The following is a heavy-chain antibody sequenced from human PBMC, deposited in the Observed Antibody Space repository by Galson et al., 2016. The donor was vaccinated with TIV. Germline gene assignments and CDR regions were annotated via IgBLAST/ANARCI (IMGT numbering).Heavy chain of an antibody. Sequence: TLSLTCTVSGGSISSGSQYWSWIRQPAGKAPEWIGRIHTSGSLNYNPSLESRVTISMDTSQNQISLRLSPVTAADTAVYYCIREGSTVTMHHYFGMDVWGQGTSVTVSS. CDR3: IREGSTVTMHHYFGMDV. CDR2: IHTSGSL. CDR1: GGSISSGSQY. J-gene: IGHJ6*02. V-gene: IGHV4-61*02. D-gene: IGHD4-17*01.